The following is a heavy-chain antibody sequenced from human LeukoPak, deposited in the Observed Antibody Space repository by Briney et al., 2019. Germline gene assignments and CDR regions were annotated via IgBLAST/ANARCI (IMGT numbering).Heavy chain of an antibody. CDR2: IYTGGTK. D-gene: IGHD4-11*01. CDR3: ARDLVGSNLDY. CDR1: GFSVSNNY. J-gene: IGHJ4*02. Sequence: GGSLRLSCVVSGFSVSNNYMSWVRQAPGKGLEWVSIIYTGGTKYYAGSVKGRFIISRDTSKNTLYLQMNSLRAEDTAVYYCARDLVGSNLDYWGQGTLVTVSS. V-gene: IGHV3-53*01.